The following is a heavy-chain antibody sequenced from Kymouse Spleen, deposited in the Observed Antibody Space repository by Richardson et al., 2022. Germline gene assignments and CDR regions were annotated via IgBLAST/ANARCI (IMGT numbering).Heavy chain of an antibody. CDR3: TRLLWFGELSDY. D-gene: IGHD3-10*01. V-gene: IGHV3-15*01. Sequence: EVQLVESGGGLVKPGGSLRLSCAASGFTFSNAWMSWVRQAPGKGLEWVGRIKSKTDGGTTDYAAPVKGRFTISRDDSKNTLYLQMNSLKTEDTAVYYCTRLLWFGELSDYWGQGTLVTVSS. J-gene: IGHJ4*02. CDR1: GFTFSNAW. CDR2: IKSKTDGGTT.